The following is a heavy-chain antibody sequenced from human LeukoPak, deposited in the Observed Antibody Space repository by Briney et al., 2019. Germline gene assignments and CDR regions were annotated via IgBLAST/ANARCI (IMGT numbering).Heavy chain of an antibody. V-gene: IGHV1-46*01. D-gene: IGHD3-22*01. Sequence: ASVKVSCKASGYIFTSYYIHWVRRAPGQGLEWMGMIDPRGGSTTNAQKFQGSVTMTRDTSTNTVYMELSSLRSEDTAVYYCARGGPVGNYDSSAYYLHWGQGTLVTVSS. CDR3: ARGGPVGNYDSSAYYLH. CDR2: IDPRGGST. J-gene: IGHJ4*02. CDR1: GYIFTSYY.